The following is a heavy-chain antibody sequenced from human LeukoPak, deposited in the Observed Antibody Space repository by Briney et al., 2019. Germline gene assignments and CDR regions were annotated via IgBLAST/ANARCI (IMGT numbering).Heavy chain of an antibody. D-gene: IGHD6-19*01. Sequence: PSETLSLTCTVSGGSISSYYWSWVRQPPGKGLEWIGEINHGGSTNYSPSLKSRVTISADTSKNHFSLRLSSVTAADTAVYYCARGRGRSGWRQGDYWGQGTLVTVPS. CDR1: GGSISSYY. CDR3: ARGRGRSGWRQGDY. J-gene: IGHJ4*02. CDR2: INHGGST. V-gene: IGHV4-34*01.